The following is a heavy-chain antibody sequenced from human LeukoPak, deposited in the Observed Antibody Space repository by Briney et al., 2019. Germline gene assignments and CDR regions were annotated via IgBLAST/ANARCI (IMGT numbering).Heavy chain of an antibody. CDR3: ARGPPGYSSGYGAFDI. J-gene: IGHJ3*02. V-gene: IGHV3-48*03. CDR2: ISSSGSTI. Sequence: QSGGSLRLSCAASGFTFSSYEMNWVRQAPGKGLEWVSYISSSGSTIYYADSVKGRFTISRDNAKNSLYLQMNSLRAEDTALYYCARGPPGYSSGYGAFDIWGQGTMVTVSS. D-gene: IGHD6-19*01. CDR1: GFTFSSYE.